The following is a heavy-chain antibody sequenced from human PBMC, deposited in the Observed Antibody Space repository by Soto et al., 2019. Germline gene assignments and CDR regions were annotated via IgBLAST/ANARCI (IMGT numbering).Heavy chain of an antibody. CDR1: GYTFTSYG. CDR2: ISAYNGNT. CDR3: ARDCGSYCTNGRLAFDY. J-gene: IGHJ4*02. V-gene: IGHV1-18*01. Sequence: ASVKVSCKSSGYTFTSYGISWVRQAPGQGLEWMGWISAYNGNTNYAQKLQGRVTMTTDTSTSTAYMELRSLRSDDTAVYYCARDCGSYCTNGRLAFDYWGQGTLVTVSS. D-gene: IGHD2-8*01.